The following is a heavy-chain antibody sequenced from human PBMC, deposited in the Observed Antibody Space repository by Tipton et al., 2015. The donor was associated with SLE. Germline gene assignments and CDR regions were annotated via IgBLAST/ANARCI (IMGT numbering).Heavy chain of an antibody. CDR1: GFTFSSYT. CDR3: VRDALEPTSQHFWARNYFDP. D-gene: IGHD3-3*02. J-gene: IGHJ5*02. V-gene: IGHV3-30*04. CDR2: MSYDGTNK. Sequence: RSLRLSCAASGFTFSSYTLHWVRQAPGKGLEWVAVMSYDGTNKKCADSVNGRFTISRDNSKNTLYLQMNSLRNEDTAVYYCVRDALEPTSQHFWARNYFDPWGQGTLVTVSS.